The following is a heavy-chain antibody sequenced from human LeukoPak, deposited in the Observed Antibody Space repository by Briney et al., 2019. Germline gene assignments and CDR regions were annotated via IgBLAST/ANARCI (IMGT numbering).Heavy chain of an antibody. D-gene: IGHD1-1*01. CDR3: ARGREVSTGYYYYSMDV. CDR2: IYSSGAT. CDR1: GFNVSGNY. J-gene: IGHJ6*02. Sequence: PGGSLRLSCEASGFNVSGNYMSWVRQAPGKGLERVSVIYSSGATYNADSVKGRFTISRDNSKNTVYLQINSLRAEDTAVYYCARGREVSTGYYYYSMDVWGQGTTVTVSS. V-gene: IGHV3-53*01.